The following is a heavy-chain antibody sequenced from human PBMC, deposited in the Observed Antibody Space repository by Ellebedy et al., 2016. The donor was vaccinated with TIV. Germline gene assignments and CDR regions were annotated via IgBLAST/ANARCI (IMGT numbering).Heavy chain of an antibody. J-gene: IGHJ3*01. Sequence: ASVKVSXKSSGYTHTGHYIHWVRQAPGQALEWMGWINPDSGGTKYAETFQGRVTVTWDTSVSTAKMELRNLRSDDTAVYYCVRQRPSCNYGVCQGQAFDVWGQGTLGPASS. CDR1: GYTHTGHY. CDR2: INPDSGGT. V-gene: IGHV1-2*02. CDR3: VRQRPSCNYGVCQGQAFDV. D-gene: IGHD2-8*01.